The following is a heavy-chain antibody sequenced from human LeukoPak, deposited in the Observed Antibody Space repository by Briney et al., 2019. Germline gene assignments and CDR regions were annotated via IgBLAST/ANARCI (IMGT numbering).Heavy chain of an antibody. CDR2: ISAYNGNT. J-gene: IGHJ4*02. Sequence: ASVKVSCKASGYTFTSYGISWVRQAPGQGFEWMGWISAYNGNTNYAQKLQGRVTMTTDTSTSTAYMELRSLRSDDTALYYCAKDAGGWYGTYYFDYWGQGTLVTVSS. CDR1: GYTFTSYG. V-gene: IGHV1-18*01. D-gene: IGHD6-19*01. CDR3: AKDAGGWYGTYYFDY.